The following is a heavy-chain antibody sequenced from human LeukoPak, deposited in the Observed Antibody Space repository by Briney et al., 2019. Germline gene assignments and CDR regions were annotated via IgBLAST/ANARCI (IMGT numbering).Heavy chain of an antibody. Sequence: GGSLRLSCAASGFTFSRYSMNWVRQAPGKGLEWVSSISSGSSFMYYADSVKGRFTISRDNAKSSLYLQMNNLRAEDTAVYYCARDPYSGHYGNDYYYYMDVWGKGTTVTISS. D-gene: IGHD5-12*01. CDR1: GFTFSRYS. CDR2: ISSGSSFM. J-gene: IGHJ6*03. CDR3: ARDPYSGHYGNDYYYYMDV. V-gene: IGHV3-21*01.